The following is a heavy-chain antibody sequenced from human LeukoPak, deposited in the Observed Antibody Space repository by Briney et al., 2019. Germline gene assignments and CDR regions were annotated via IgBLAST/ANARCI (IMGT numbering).Heavy chain of an antibody. CDR1: GGTFSSYA. V-gene: IGHV1-69*05. J-gene: IGHJ4*02. D-gene: IGHD3-22*01. Sequence: SVKVSCKASGGTFSSYAISWVRQAPGQGLEWMGGIIPIFGTANYAQKFQGRVTIPTDESTSTAYMELTSLRSEDTAVYYCASSPYYYDSSGYYRGFDYWGQGTLVTVSS. CDR3: ASSPYYYDSSGYYRGFDY. CDR2: IIPIFGTA.